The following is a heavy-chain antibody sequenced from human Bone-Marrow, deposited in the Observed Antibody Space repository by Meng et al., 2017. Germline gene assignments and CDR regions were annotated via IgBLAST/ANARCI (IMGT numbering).Heavy chain of an antibody. CDR3: ARVSPPYYGSGRRYYYGMDV. Sequence: GSLRLSCTVSGGSISSYYWSWIRQPPGKGLEWIGYIYYSGSTNYNPSLKSRVTISVDTSKNQFSLKLSSVTAADTAVYYCARVSPPYYGSGRRYYYGMDVWGQGTTVTVSS. D-gene: IGHD3-10*01. V-gene: IGHV4-59*01. CDR2: IYYSGST. J-gene: IGHJ6*02. CDR1: GGSISSYY.